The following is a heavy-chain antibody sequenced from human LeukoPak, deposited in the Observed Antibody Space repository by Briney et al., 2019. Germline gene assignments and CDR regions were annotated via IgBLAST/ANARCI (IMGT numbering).Heavy chain of an antibody. D-gene: IGHD5-12*01. V-gene: IGHV3-43*01. J-gene: IGHJ4*02. CDR1: GFIFDDFT. CDR2: INWDVVST. Sequence: PGGSLRLSCAAPGFIFDDFTIHWVRQVPGKGLEWVSLINWDVVSTYYADSVKGRFTISRDNSKNTLYLQMDSLTTEETAFYYCAKGDVDSPMNFYHWGQGTLVTVSS. CDR3: AKGDVDSPMNFYH.